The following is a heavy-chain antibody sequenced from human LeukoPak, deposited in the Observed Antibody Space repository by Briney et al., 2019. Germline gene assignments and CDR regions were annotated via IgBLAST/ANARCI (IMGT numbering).Heavy chain of an antibody. D-gene: IGHD6-19*01. CDR1: GFTFSDYY. V-gene: IGHV3-11*01. CDR3: VREAVAGRGYYYYGMDV. Sequence: GGSLRLSCAASGFTFSDYYMSWIRQAPGKGLEWVSYISSSGSTIYSADSVKGRFTISRDNAKNSVYLQMNSLRAEDTAVYYCVREAVAGRGYYYYGMDVWGQGTTVTVSS. CDR2: ISSSGSTI. J-gene: IGHJ6*02.